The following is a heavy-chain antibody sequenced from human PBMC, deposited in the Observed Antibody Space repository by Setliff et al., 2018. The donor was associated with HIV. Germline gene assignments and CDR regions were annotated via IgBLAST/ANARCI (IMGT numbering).Heavy chain of an antibody. CDR3: VRERRRSPLSYGLDV. CDR1: GGSISSGGYY. V-gene: IGHV4-31*03. J-gene: IGHJ6*02. Sequence: SETLSLTCTVSGGSISSGGYYWNWIRQYPVKGLELIGHIYYNGRTLFNPALGTRLNMSVDTSENQFSLHLNSVTAADTAVYYCVRERRRSPLSYGLDVWGQGTTVTVSS. CDR2: IYYNGRT.